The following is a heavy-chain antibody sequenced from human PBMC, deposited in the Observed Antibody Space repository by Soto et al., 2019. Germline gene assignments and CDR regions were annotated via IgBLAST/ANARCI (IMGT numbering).Heavy chain of an antibody. J-gene: IGHJ6*02. V-gene: IGHV4-34*01. CDR2: INHSGST. CDR3: ASAGRCIYHYYGMDV. CDR1: GGSFSGYY. D-gene: IGHD4-17*01. Sequence: SETLSLTCAVYGGSFSGYYWSWIRQPPGKGLEWIGEINHSGSTNYNPSLKSRVTISVDTSKNQFSLKLSSVTAADTAVYYCASAGRCIYHYYGMDVWGQGTTVTVAS.